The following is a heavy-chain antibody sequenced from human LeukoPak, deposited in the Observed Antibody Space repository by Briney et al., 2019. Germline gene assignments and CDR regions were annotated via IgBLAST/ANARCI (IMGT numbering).Heavy chain of an antibody. CDR3: ARDGPPYGDMRNWFDP. J-gene: IGHJ5*02. CDR1: GFTFSNYA. Sequence: GGSLRLSCAASGFTFSNYAMHWVRQAPGKGLEWVAVISYDGSNKYYADSVKGRFTISRDNSKNTLYLQMNSLRPEDTAVYYCARDGPPYGDMRNWFDPWGQGTLVTVSS. V-gene: IGHV3-30-3*01. D-gene: IGHD4-17*01. CDR2: ISYDGSNK.